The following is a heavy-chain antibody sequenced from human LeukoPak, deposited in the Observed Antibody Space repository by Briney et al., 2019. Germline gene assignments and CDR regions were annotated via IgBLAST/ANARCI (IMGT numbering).Heavy chain of an antibody. Sequence: SVKVSCKASGGTFSSYAISWVRQAPGQGLEWMRGIIPISDTANYAQKFQDRVTMTKDISTSTAYMELRSLTSDDTAMYYCAREGPHYYDSSGYSDWGQGTLVAVSS. D-gene: IGHD3-22*01. CDR1: GGTFSSYA. CDR2: IIPISDTA. V-gene: IGHV1-69*05. CDR3: AREGPHYYDSSGYSD. J-gene: IGHJ4*02.